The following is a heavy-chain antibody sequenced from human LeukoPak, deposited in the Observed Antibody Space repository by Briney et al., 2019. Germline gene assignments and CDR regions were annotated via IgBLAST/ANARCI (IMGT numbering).Heavy chain of an antibody. Sequence: GESLQISCKGSGYRFTSYWIAWVRQMPGKGLEWMGIIYPGDSDTRYSPSFKGLLTISADKSISTAYLQWSSLKASDTATYSCARRKDGVDVWGQGTTVTVSS. CDR2: IYPGDSDT. J-gene: IGHJ6*02. CDR3: ARRKDGVDV. V-gene: IGHV5-51*01. CDR1: GYRFTSYW.